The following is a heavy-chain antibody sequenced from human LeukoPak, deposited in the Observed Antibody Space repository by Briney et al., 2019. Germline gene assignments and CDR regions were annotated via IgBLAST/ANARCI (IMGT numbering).Heavy chain of an antibody. CDR1: GYTFTGYY. CDR2: INPNSGGT. Sequence: ASVKVSCKASGYTFTGYYMHRVRQAPGQGLEWMGWINPNSGGTNYAQKFQGRVTMTRDTSISTAYMELSRLRSDDTAVYYCARDREGYYDILTGYYGVGAFDIWGQGTMVTVSS. J-gene: IGHJ3*02. D-gene: IGHD3-9*01. V-gene: IGHV1-2*02. CDR3: ARDREGYYDILTGYYGVGAFDI.